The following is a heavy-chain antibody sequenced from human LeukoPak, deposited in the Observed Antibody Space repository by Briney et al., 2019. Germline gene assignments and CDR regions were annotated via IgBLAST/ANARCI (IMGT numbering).Heavy chain of an antibody. V-gene: IGHV1-18*01. CDR3: ARGLHPGY. CDR1: GYTFTSYG. Sequence: ASVKVSCKASGYTFTSYGISWVRQAPGQGLEWMGWITTHSSKTNYAQKFQGRVTMTTDTSTSTAYMELRSLRSDDTAVYYCARGLHPGYWGQGTLVTVSS. CDR2: ITTHSSKT. J-gene: IGHJ4*02. D-gene: IGHD5-24*01.